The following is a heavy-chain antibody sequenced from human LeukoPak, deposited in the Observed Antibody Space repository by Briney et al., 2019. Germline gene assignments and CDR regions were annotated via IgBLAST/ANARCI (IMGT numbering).Heavy chain of an antibody. CDR3: TTDAPYLGD. CDR2: IKSKTDGGTT. J-gene: IGHJ4*02. CDR1: GFTFSNAW. V-gene: IGHV3-15*01. Sequence: GGSLRLSCAASGFTFSNAWMSWVRQAPGKGLEWVGCIKSKTDGGTTDYAAPVKGRFTISRDDSKNTLYLQMNSLKTEDTAVYYCTTDAPYLGDWGQGTLVTVSS. D-gene: IGHD3-16*01.